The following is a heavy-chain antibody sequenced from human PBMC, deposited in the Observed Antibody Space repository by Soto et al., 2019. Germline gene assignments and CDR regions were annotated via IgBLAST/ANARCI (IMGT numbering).Heavy chain of an antibody. CDR2: IYYSGST. J-gene: IGHJ4*02. CDR1: GGSISSYY. Sequence: KPSETLSLTCTVSGGSISSYYWSWIRQPPGKGLEWIGYIYYSGSTNYNPSLKSRVTISVDTSKNQFSLKLSSVTAADTAVYYCAREYCSGGSCSMDYWGQGTLVTVSS. D-gene: IGHD2-15*01. CDR3: AREYCSGGSCSMDY. V-gene: IGHV4-59*01.